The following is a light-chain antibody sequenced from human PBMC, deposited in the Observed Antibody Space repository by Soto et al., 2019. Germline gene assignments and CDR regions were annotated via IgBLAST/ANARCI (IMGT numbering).Light chain of an antibody. J-gene: IGLJ1*01. CDR3: SSYTSSSTLEV. V-gene: IGLV2-14*01. Sequence: QSALTQPASVSGSPGQSITISCTGTSSDVGGYNYVSWYQQHPGKAPKLMMYDVSNRPSGVSNRFSGSKSGNTASLTISGLQAEDEADYYCSSYTSSSTLEVFGTGTKLPS. CDR2: DVS. CDR1: SSDVGGYNY.